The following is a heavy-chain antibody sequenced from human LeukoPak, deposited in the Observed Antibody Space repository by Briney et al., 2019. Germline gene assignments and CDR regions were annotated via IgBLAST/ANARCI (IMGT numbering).Heavy chain of an antibody. Sequence: KPSETLSLTCTVSGGSISSSSYYWGWIRQPPGKGLEWIGSIYYSGSTYYNPSLKSRVTISVDTSKNQFSLKLSSVTAADTALYYCTRGSSWYVPDYWGQGTLVTVSS. V-gene: IGHV4-39*07. D-gene: IGHD6-13*01. CDR3: TRGSSWYVPDY. J-gene: IGHJ4*02. CDR1: GGSISSSSYY. CDR2: IYYSGST.